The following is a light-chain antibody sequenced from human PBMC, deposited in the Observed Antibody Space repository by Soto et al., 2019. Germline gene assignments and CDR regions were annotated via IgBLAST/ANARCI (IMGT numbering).Light chain of an antibody. Sequence: DFQVTQSPSSLSASVGDRGTITCRASQSISKSLNWYQQKPGKAPELLIYAASTLQSGVPSRFSGSGSGTDFTLTISSLQPEDSASYYCQQSYSGLVAFGQGTKVDIK. CDR3: QQSYSGLVA. J-gene: IGKJ1*01. CDR1: QSISKS. CDR2: AAS. V-gene: IGKV1-39*01.